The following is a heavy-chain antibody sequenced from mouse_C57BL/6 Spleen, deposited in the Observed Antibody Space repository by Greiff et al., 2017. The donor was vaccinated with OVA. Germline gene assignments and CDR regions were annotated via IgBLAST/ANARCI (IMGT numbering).Heavy chain of an antibody. J-gene: IGHJ2*01. CDR2: IWTGGGT. Sequence: VQLVESGPGLVAPSQSLSITCTVSGFSLTSYAISWVRQPPGKGLEWLGVIWTGGGTNYNSALKSRLSISKDNSKSQVFLKMNSLQTDDTARYYCARRGYGSSYDYFDYWGQGTTLTVSS. V-gene: IGHV2-9-1*01. CDR3: ARRGYGSSYDYFDY. CDR1: GFSLTSYA. D-gene: IGHD1-1*01.